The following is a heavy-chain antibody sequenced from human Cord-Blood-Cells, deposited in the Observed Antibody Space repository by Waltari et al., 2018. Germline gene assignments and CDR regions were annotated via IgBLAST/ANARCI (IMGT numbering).Heavy chain of an antibody. V-gene: IGHV4-34*01. J-gene: IGHJ3*02. Sequence: QVQLQQWGAGLLKPSETLSLTCAVYGGSFSGYYWSWIRQPPGKGLELIGEINHSGSTNYNPSLKSRVTISVDTSKNQFSLKLSSVTTADTAVYYCARGLGIYAFDIWGQGTMVTVSS. CDR3: ARGLGIYAFDI. D-gene: IGHD7-27*01. CDR1: GGSFSGYY. CDR2: INHSGST.